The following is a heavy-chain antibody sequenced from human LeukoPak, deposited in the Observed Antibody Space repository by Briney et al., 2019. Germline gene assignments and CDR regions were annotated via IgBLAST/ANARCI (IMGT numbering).Heavy chain of an antibody. CDR2: FRYSGSN. Sequence: SETLSLTCTVSGDSINSGDYYWSWIRQSPGKGLEWIGYFRYSGSNYDNPSLKSRVRISVDTSRDQFSLKVTSVTAADTAVYYCARDETDYGDYGAGWFDPWGQGTLVTVSS. CDR1: GDSINSGDYY. CDR3: ARDETDYGDYGAGWFDP. J-gene: IGHJ5*02. D-gene: IGHD4-17*01. V-gene: IGHV4-30-4*01.